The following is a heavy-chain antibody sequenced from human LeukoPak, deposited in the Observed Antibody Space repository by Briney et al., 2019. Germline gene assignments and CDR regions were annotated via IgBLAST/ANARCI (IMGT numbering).Heavy chain of an antibody. V-gene: IGHV4-59*08. CDR3: ARRIAAAGLNWFDP. J-gene: IGHJ5*02. D-gene: IGHD6-13*01. CDR2: IYYSGST. Sequence: SETLSLTCTVSGGSISSYYWSWIRQPPGRGLEWIGYIYYSGSTNYNPSLKSRVTISVDTSKNQFSLKLSSVTAADTAVYYCARRIAAAGLNWFDPWGQGTLVTVSP. CDR1: GGSISSYY.